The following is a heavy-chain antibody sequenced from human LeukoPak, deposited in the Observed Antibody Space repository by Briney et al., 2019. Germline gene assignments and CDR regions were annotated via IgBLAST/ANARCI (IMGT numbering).Heavy chain of an antibody. Sequence: SQTLSLTCTVSGGSISSGSYYWSWIRQPAGKGLEWIGRIYTSGSTNYNPSLKSRVTISVDTSKNQFSLKLSSVTAADTAVYYCARVSVYGDSLNYYYYYMDVWGKGTTVTVSS. CDR1: GGSISSGSYY. V-gene: IGHV4-61*02. D-gene: IGHD4-17*01. CDR2: IYTSGST. J-gene: IGHJ6*03. CDR3: ARVSVYGDSLNYYYYYMDV.